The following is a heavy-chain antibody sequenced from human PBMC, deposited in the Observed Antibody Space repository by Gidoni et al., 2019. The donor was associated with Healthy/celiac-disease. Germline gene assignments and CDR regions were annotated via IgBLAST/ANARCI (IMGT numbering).Heavy chain of an antibody. CDR1: GGSIRSSSYY. J-gene: IGHJ6*02. Sequence: QLQLQESGPGLVKPSETLSLTCTVFGGSIRSSSYYWGWIRQPPGKGLEWIGSIYYSGSTYYNPSLKSRVTISVDTSKNQFSLKLSSVTAADTAVYYCASISLQGGYSYGRYYYGMDVWGQGTTVTVSS. CDR3: ASISLQGGYSYGRYYYGMDV. V-gene: IGHV4-39*01. CDR2: IYYSGST. D-gene: IGHD5-18*01.